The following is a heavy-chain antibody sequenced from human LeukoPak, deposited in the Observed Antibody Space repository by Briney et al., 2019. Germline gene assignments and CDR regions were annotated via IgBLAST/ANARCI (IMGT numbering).Heavy chain of an antibody. CDR1: GFTFSDYY. J-gene: IGHJ4*02. Sequence: GGSLRLSCAASGFTFSDYYMSWIRQAPGKGLEWVSYISSGSTIYYADSVKGRFTISRDNAKNSLYLQMNSLRAEDTAVYYCARAPGRGRYYFDYWGQGTLVTVSS. CDR2: ISSGSTI. CDR3: ARAPGRGRYYFDY. V-gene: IGHV3-11*01. D-gene: IGHD3-10*01.